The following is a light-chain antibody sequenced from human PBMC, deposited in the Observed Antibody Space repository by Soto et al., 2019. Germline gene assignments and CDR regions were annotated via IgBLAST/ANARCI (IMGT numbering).Light chain of an antibody. V-gene: IGKV3-20*01. J-gene: IGKJ1*01. CDR3: QQYGSSPQT. CDR2: GAS. Sequence: EIVLTQSPGTLSLSPGERANLSCRASLSVSSSYLAWYQQKPGQAPRLLIYGASSRATGIPDRFSGSGSGTDFTLTISRLEPEDFAVYYCQQYGSSPQTFGQGTKVDI. CDR1: LSVSSSY.